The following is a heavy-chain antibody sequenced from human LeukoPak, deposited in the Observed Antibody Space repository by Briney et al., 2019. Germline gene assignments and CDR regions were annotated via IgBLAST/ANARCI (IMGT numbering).Heavy chain of an antibody. Sequence: ASMKVSCKTSGYSFIDYYLHWVRQAPGQGLEWMGWINPNSGGTNYAQKFQGRVTMTRDTSISTAYMELSRLRSDDTAVYYCARRGVGATTDLDYWGQGTLVTVSS. CDR3: ARRGVGATTDLDY. J-gene: IGHJ4*02. D-gene: IGHD1-26*01. CDR2: INPNSGGT. CDR1: GYSFIDYY. V-gene: IGHV1-2*02.